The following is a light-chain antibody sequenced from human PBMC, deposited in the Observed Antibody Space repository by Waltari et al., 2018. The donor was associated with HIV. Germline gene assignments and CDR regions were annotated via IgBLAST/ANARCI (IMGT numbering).Light chain of an antibody. CDR3: VLYMGSGIWV. Sequence: QTVVTHDPSFSVTPGGTVTLTCGLSSGSVSTSYYPSWYQQTPGQTPRTLIYSTNARSSGVPDRFAGSILGNKAALTITGAQADDESDYYCVLYMGSGIWVF. CDR2: STN. CDR1: SGSVSTSYY. J-gene: IGLJ3*02. V-gene: IGLV8-61*01.